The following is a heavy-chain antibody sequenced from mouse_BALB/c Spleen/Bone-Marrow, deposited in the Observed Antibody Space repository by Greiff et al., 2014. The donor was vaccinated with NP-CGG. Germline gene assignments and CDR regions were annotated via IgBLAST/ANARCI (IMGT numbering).Heavy chain of an antibody. V-gene: IGHV14-3*02. CDR2: IDPANGNT. J-gene: IGHJ3*01. CDR3: AGYYDGSSYGFAY. CDR1: GFNIKDTY. D-gene: IGHD1-1*01. Sequence: VHVKQSGAELVKPGASVKLSCTASGFNIKDTYMHWVKQRPEQGLEWIGRIDPANGNTKYDPKFQGKATITADTSSNTAYLQLSSLTSYDAAVYYCAGYYDGSSYGFAYWGQGTLVTVSA.